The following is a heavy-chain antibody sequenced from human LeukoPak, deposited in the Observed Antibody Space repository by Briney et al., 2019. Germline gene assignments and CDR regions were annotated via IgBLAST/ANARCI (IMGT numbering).Heavy chain of an antibody. J-gene: IGHJ4*02. D-gene: IGHD1-26*01. Sequence: GASVKVSFTASGYTFTIYGISWVRHGPGQGLEWMGWISAYNGNTNYAQKLQGRVTMTTDTSTSTAYMELRSLRSDDTAVYYCARYIVGATLVDYWGQGTLVPVSS. CDR3: ARYIVGATLVDY. CDR2: ISAYNGNT. V-gene: IGHV1-18*01. CDR1: GYTFTIYG.